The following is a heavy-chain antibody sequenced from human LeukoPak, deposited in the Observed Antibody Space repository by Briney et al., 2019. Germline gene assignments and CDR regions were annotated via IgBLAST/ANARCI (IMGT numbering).Heavy chain of an antibody. Sequence: SETLSLTCTVSGGSISSYYWSWIRQPAGKGLEWIGYIYYSGSANYNPSLKSRVTISVDTSKNQFSLKLSSVTAADTAVYYCAREVAAAGLDYWGQGTLVTVSS. CDR2: IYYSGSA. CDR1: GGSISSYY. D-gene: IGHD6-13*01. CDR3: AREVAAAGLDY. J-gene: IGHJ4*02. V-gene: IGHV4-59*01.